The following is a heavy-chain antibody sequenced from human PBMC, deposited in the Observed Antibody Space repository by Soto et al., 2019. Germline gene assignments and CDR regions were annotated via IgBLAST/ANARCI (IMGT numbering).Heavy chain of an antibody. CDR2: IYYSGST. Sequence: QVQLQESGPGLVKPSETLSLTCTVSGGSISSYYWSWIRQPPGKGLEWIGYIYYSGSTNYNPSLKSRVTISVDTSKNQFSMKLNSMTAADTAVYYCARNNYGSGSTSFDYWGQGTLVTVSS. D-gene: IGHD3-10*01. CDR3: ARNNYGSGSTSFDY. CDR1: GGSISSYY. V-gene: IGHV4-59*08. J-gene: IGHJ4*02.